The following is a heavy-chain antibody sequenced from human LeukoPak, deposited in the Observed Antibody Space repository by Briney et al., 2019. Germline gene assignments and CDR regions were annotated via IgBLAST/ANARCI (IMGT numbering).Heavy chain of an antibody. CDR3: ARGQRIAVAGTRSYFDL. CDR1: GGSFSGYY. CDR2: INHSGST. J-gene: IGHJ2*01. D-gene: IGHD6-19*01. Sequence: KPSETLSLTCAVYGGSFSGYYWSWIRQPPGKGLEWIGEINHSGSTNYNPSPKSRVTISVDTSKNQFSLKLSSVTAADTAVYYCARGQRIAVAGTRSYFDLWGRGTLVTVSS. V-gene: IGHV4-34*01.